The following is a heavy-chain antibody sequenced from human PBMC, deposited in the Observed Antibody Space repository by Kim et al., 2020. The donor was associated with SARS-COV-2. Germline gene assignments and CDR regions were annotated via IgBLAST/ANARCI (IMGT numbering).Heavy chain of an antibody. CDR1: GFTFSDYS. Sequence: GGSLRLSCAASGFTFSDYSMNWVRQAPGKGLEWVSYISDTSTTIYYADSVKGRFTSSRDNAKNSLYLQMNSLRDEDTAIYYCARDTPVGATDFDYWGQGT. D-gene: IGHD1-26*01. V-gene: IGHV3-48*02. J-gene: IGHJ4*02. CDR3: ARDTPVGATDFDY. CDR2: ISDTSTTI.